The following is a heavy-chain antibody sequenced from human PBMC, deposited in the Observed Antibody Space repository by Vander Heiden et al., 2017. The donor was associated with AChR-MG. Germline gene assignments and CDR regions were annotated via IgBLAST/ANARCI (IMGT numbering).Heavy chain of an antibody. V-gene: IGHV5-51*01. Sequence: EVQLVQSGAEVNKPGASRKISCKGSGYRFTGYWIGWVRQMPGKGLEWMGIIYPGDSDTRYSPSFQGQVTISADKSISTAYLQWSSLKASDTAMYYCARRNDFVGYYYGMDVWGQGTTVTVSS. J-gene: IGHJ6*02. D-gene: IGHD3-3*01. CDR3: ARRNDFVGYYYGMDV. CDR2: IYPGDSDT. CDR1: GYRFTGYW.